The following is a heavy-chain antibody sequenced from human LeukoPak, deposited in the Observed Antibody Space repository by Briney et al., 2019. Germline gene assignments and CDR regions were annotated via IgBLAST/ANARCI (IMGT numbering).Heavy chain of an antibody. V-gene: IGHV3-74*01. Sequence: PGGSLRLSCAASGFTFSSYWMHWVRQAPGKGLVWVSRINSDGSSTSYADSVKGRFTISRDNAENTLYLQMNSLRAEDTAVYYCARDRSPIREYYCDSSGYSQGMDVWGQGTTVTVSS. CDR1: GFTFSSYW. CDR3: ARDRSPIREYYCDSSGYSQGMDV. D-gene: IGHD3-22*01. J-gene: IGHJ6*02. CDR2: INSDGSST.